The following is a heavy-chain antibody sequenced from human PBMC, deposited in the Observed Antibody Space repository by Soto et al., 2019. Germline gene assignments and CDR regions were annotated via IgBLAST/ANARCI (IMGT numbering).Heavy chain of an antibody. J-gene: IGHJ4*02. Sequence: LETLSLTCTVSGGSISSYYWSWIRQPPGKGLEWIGYIYYSGSTNYNPSLKSRVTISVDTSKNQFSLKLSSVTAADTAVYYCAGLIAVAGTIDYWGQGTLVTVSS. CDR3: AGLIAVAGTIDY. V-gene: IGHV4-59*01. D-gene: IGHD6-19*01. CDR1: GGSISSYY. CDR2: IYYSGST.